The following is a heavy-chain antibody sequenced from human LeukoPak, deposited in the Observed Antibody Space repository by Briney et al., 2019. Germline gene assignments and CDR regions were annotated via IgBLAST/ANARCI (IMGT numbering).Heavy chain of an antibody. Sequence: GGSLRLSCAASGFTVSSNYMSWVRQAPGKGLEWVSVIYSGGSTYYADSVKGRFTISRDNSKNTLYLQMNSLRAEDTAVYYCAAGSSGDYGSYWGQGTLVTVSS. J-gene: IGHJ4*02. V-gene: IGHV3-53*01. D-gene: IGHD4-17*01. CDR3: AAGSSGDYGSY. CDR1: GFTVSSNY. CDR2: IYSGGST.